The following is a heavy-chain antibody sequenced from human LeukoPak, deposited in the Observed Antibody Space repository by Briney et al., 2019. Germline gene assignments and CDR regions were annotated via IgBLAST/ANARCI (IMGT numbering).Heavy chain of an antibody. CDR2: ISASGDRT. CDR1: GFTFSSYA. Sequence: GGSLRLSCAASGFTFSSYAMSWVRQAPGRGLEWVSAISASGDRTYYADSVKGRVTISRDASENTLYLQMNGLRAEDTAVYYCARIWNRGFDYWGQGTLVTVSS. CDR3: ARIWNRGFDY. V-gene: IGHV3-23*01. J-gene: IGHJ4*02. D-gene: IGHD2/OR15-2a*01.